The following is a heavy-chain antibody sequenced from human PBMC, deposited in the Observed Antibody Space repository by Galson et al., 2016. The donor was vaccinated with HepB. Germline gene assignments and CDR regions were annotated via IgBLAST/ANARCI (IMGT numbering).Heavy chain of an antibody. CDR1: GGSITGDPYF. V-gene: IGHV4-31*03. J-gene: IGHJ1*01. D-gene: IGHD2-15*01. CDR2: IHFTGRT. CDR3: ARLTTVVARLD. Sequence: TLSLTCTVSGGSITGDPYFWTWIRQQPGEGLEWIGFIHFTGRTDYNPSLKSRSTISIDTSKKQFSLKLTSVTAADTAVYYCARLTTVVARLDWGQGTLVTVSP.